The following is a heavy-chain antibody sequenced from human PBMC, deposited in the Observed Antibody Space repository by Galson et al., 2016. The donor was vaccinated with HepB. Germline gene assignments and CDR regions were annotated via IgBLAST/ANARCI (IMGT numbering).Heavy chain of an antibody. J-gene: IGHJ4*02. V-gene: IGHV1-8*01. CDR2: MNPTSGRT. D-gene: IGHD6-13*01. CDR3: ARWYSSGWFLDF. Sequence: SCKASGYVFRSYDIHWVRQAPGQGLEWMGWMNPTSGRTLYAQKFQGRVTMTRSNFISTAYMELSSLGSEDTAVYYCARWYSSGWFLDFWGQGSQVTVSP. CDR1: GYVFRSYD.